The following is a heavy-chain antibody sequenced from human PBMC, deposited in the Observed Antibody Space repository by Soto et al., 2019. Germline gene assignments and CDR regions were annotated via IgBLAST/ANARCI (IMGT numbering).Heavy chain of an antibody. D-gene: IGHD2-2*01. J-gene: IGHJ6*02. CDR2: IDPSDSYT. V-gene: IGHV5-10-1*01. Sequence: GESLKISCKGSGYSFTSYWISWVRQMPGKGLEWMGRIDPSDSYTNYSPSFQGHVTISADKSISTAYLQWSSLKASDTAMYYCARHRSQYRVTSYGMDVWGQGTTVTVSS. CDR3: ARHRSQYRVTSYGMDV. CDR1: GYSFTSYW.